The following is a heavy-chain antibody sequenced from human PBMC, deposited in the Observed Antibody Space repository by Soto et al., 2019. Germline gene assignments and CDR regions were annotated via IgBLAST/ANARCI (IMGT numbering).Heavy chain of an antibody. V-gene: IGHV3-21*01. CDR1: GFTFSSYS. Sequence: EVQLVESGGGLVKPGGSLRLSCAASGFTFSSYSMNWVRQAPGKGLEWVSSISSSSSYIYYADSVKGRFTLSRDNDKKSLYLQMNSLRAEDTAVYYCARMGSQRYYYYGMDVWGQGTTVTVSS. CDR3: ARMGSQRYYYYGMDV. D-gene: IGHD6-25*01. J-gene: IGHJ6*02. CDR2: ISSSSSYI.